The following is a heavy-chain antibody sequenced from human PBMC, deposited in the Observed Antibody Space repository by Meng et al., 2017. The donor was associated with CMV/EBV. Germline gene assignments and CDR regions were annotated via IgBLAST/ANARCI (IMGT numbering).Heavy chain of an antibody. V-gene: IGHV3-30-3*01. D-gene: IGHD3-22*01. Sequence: TFRNYAIHWVRQAPGRGLEWVAVVSYDGGITYYTESVKGRFTISRDNSKNTMYLQMNSLRPEDTAVYYCAREGEITIIGYPTFTFDYWGLGTLVTVSS. CDR3: AREGEITIIGYPTFTFDY. CDR2: VSYDGGIT. J-gene: IGHJ4*02. CDR1: TFRNYA.